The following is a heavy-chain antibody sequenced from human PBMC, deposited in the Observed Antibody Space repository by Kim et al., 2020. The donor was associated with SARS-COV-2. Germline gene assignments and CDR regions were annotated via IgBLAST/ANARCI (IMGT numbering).Heavy chain of an antibody. V-gene: IGHV3-48*02. Sequence: YYADSVKGRFTISRDNAKNSLYLQMNSLRDEDTAVYYCARLVRYYYGMDVWGQGTTVTVSS. CDR3: ARLVRYYYGMDV. J-gene: IGHJ6*02. D-gene: IGHD6-6*01.